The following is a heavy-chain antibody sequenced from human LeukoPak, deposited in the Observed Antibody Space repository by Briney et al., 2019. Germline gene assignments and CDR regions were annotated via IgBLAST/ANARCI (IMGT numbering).Heavy chain of an antibody. D-gene: IGHD3-10*01. J-gene: IGHJ4*02. CDR3: AKSYYYHSGSFDY. CDR2: INANGINT. V-gene: IGHV3-23*01. CDR1: GFAFNFYA. Sequence: GGSLRLSCAASGFAFNFYAMSWVRQAPGKGLQWVSTINANGINTYYADSVRGRFTISRDNSKNTLSLQMNSLRAEDTAVYYCAKSYYYHSGSFDYWGQGTLVTVSS.